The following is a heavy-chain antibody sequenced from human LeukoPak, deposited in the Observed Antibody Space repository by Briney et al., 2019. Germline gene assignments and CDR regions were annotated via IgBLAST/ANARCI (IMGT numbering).Heavy chain of an antibody. CDR3: ARHGGYCSGGSCYGAFDI. D-gene: IGHD2-15*01. Sequence: SETLSLTCTVSGGSISSSSYYWGWIRQPPGKGLEWIGSIYYSGSTYYNPPLKSRVTISVDTSKNQFSLKLSSVTAADTAVYYCARHGGYCSGGSCYGAFDIWGQGTMVTVSS. J-gene: IGHJ3*02. CDR2: IYYSGST. V-gene: IGHV4-39*01. CDR1: GGSISSSSYY.